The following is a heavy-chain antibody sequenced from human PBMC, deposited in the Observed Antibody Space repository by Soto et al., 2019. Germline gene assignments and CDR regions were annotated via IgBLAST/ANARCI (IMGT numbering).Heavy chain of an antibody. V-gene: IGHV5-51*01. J-gene: IGHJ4*02. CDR1: GYSFTSYW. Sequence: GESLKISCKGSGYSFTSYWIGWVRQMPGKGLEWMGIIYPGDSDTRYSPSFQGQVTISADKSISTAYLQWSSLKASDTAMYYCARIRKNYYDSSGYYFDYWGQGTLVTVSS. CDR3: ARIRKNYYDSSGYYFDY. CDR2: IYPGDSDT. D-gene: IGHD3-22*01.